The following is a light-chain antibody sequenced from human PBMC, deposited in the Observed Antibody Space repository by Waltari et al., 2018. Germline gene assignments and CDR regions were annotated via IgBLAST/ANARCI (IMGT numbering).Light chain of an antibody. Sequence: AIQLTQSPSSLPASVVDRVTTTCRASQGISSALAWYQQKPGKAPKVLIYDASSLESGVPSRFRGSGSGTYFTLTISSLQPEDFATYYCQQFNSFPITFGLGTRLDIK. CDR3: QQFNSFPIT. CDR1: QGISSA. V-gene: IGKV1-13*02. J-gene: IGKJ5*01. CDR2: DAS.